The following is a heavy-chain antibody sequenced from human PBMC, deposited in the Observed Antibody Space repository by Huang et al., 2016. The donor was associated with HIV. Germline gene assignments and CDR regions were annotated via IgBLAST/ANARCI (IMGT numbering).Heavy chain of an antibody. V-gene: IGHV3-30*18. CDR1: GFSFSPYG. CDR3: AKDGADEEWDIDY. D-gene: IGHD1-26*01. Sequence: VQLVESGGGVVQPGRSLRLACAACGFSFSPYGLHWVRQAPGKGLEWVAVISYDGSNKYYAHSVKGRFTISRDTSENKVYLQMNSLRHEDTAVYYCAKDGADEEWDIDYWGQGTLVTVSS. J-gene: IGHJ4*02. CDR2: ISYDGSNK.